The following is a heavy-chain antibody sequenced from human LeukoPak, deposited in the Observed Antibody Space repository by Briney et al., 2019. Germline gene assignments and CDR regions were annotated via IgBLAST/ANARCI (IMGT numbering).Heavy chain of an antibody. D-gene: IGHD5-12*01. J-gene: IGHJ3*02. V-gene: IGHV1-2*02. CDR3: ATAGYSGFAPREDAFHI. Sequence: ASVKVSCKASGYTFTSYDINWVRQATGQGLEWMGWINPNSGGTNYAQKFQGRVTMTRDTSISTAYMEVSRLRSDDTAVYYCATAGYSGFAPREDAFHIWGQGTMVTVSS. CDR2: INPNSGGT. CDR1: GYTFTSYD.